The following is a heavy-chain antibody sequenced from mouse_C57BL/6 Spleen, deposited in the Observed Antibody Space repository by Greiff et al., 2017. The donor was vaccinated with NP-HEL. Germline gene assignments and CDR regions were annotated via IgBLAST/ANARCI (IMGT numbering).Heavy chain of an antibody. CDR1: GYTFTSYW. CDR3: ARRGYDYDGGGYDAMDY. V-gene: IGHV1-64*01. CDR2: IHPNSGST. Sequence: QVQLQQSGAELVKPGASVKLSCKASGYTFTSYWMHWVKQRPGQGLEWIGMIHPNSGSTNYNEKFKSKATLTVDKSSSTAYMQLSSLTSEDSAVYYCARRGYDYDGGGYDAMDYWGQGTSVTVSS. D-gene: IGHD2-4*01. J-gene: IGHJ4*01.